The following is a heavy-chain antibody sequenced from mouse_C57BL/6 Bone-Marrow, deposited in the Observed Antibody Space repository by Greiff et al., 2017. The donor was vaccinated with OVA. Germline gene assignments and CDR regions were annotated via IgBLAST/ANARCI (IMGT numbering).Heavy chain of an antibody. CDR2: IHPNSGST. D-gene: IGHD1-1*01. Sequence: QVQLKESGAELVKPGASVKLSCKASGYTFTSYWMHWVKQRPGQGLEWIGMIHPNSGSTNYNEKFKSKATLTVDKSSSTAYMQLSSLTSEDSAVYYCARGRFYGSSYYFDYWGQGTTLTVSS. CDR1: GYTFTSYW. J-gene: IGHJ2*01. CDR3: ARGRFYGSSYYFDY. V-gene: IGHV1-64*01.